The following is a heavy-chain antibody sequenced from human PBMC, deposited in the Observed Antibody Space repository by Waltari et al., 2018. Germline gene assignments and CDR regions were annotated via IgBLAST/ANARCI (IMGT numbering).Heavy chain of an antibody. CDR2: INHSGST. Sequence: QVQLQQWGAGLLKPSETLSLTCAVYGGSFSGYYWSWIRQPPGKGLEWIGEINHSGSTNYNPSLKSRVTISVDTSKNQFSLKLSSVTAADTAVYYCARGRGITIFGVVIIRENWFDPWGQGTLVTVSS. V-gene: IGHV4-34*01. J-gene: IGHJ5*02. CDR1: GGSFSGYY. CDR3: ARGRGITIFGVVIIRENWFDP. D-gene: IGHD3-3*01.